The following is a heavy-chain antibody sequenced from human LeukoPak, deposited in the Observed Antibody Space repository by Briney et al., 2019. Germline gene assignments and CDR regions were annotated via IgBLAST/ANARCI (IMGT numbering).Heavy chain of an antibody. J-gene: IGHJ5*02. CDR1: GFTFSSYA. Sequence: GGSLRLSCAASGFTFSSYATSWVRQAPGKGLEWVSASGSGGGTYYADSVKGRFTISRDNSKNTLYLQMNSLRAEDTAVYYCAQHNSGIGFDPWGQGTLVTVSS. CDR3: AQHNSGIGFDP. V-gene: IGHV3-23*01. D-gene: IGHD6-19*01. CDR2: SGSGGGT.